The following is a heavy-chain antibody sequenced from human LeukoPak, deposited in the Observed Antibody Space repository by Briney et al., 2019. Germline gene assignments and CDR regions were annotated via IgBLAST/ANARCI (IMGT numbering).Heavy chain of an antibody. Sequence: PGGSLRLYCAASGFAVSSNYMSWVRQAPGKGLEWVSVIYSGGSTYYADSVKGRFTISRVKSKNTLYLQMNSLRAEDTAVYYCARVNLRRSGDAFDIWGQGTMVTVSS. D-gene: IGHD3-10*01. CDR2: IYSGGST. J-gene: IGHJ3*02. CDR1: GFAVSSNY. CDR3: ARVNLRRSGDAFDI. V-gene: IGHV3-53*01.